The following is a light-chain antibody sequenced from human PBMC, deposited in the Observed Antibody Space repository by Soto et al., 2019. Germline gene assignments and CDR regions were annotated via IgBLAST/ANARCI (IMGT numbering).Light chain of an antibody. V-gene: IGLV2-14*01. Sequence: QSALTQPASVSGSPGQSITISCTGTSSDVGGYNYVSWYQQHPGKAPKLMIYAVTDRPSGVSSRFSGSKSGNTASLTISGLQAEEEADYYCRSYTGSITLFGTGPKAAAL. CDR3: RSYTGSITL. CDR1: SSDVGGYNY. J-gene: IGLJ1*01. CDR2: AVT.